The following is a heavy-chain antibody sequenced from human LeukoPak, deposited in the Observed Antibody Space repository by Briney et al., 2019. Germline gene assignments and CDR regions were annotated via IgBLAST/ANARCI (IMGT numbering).Heavy chain of an antibody. D-gene: IGHD1-26*01. CDR2: TSPDESEI. J-gene: IGHJ4*02. Sequence: GESLKISCKGSGYSFTTYWIAWVRQMPVRGLEWMGITSPDESEIRYSPSFRGQVLISADKTTSTAYLQWSRLKASDTANYYCARHEGSGSYYSYWGQGTLVTVSS. V-gene: IGHV5-51*01. CDR3: ARHEGSGSYYSY. CDR1: GYSFTTYW.